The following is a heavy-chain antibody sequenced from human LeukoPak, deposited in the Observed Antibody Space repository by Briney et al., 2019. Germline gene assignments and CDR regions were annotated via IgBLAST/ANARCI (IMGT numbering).Heavy chain of an antibody. CDR1: GFTVSSNY. J-gene: IGHJ4*02. Sequence: SGGSLRLSCAASGFTVSSNYMSWVRQAPGKGLEWVSVIYSGGSTYYADSVKGRFTISRDNSKNTLYLQMNSLRAEDTAVYYCARWVVGGTIDYWGQGTLVTVSS. V-gene: IGHV3-53*01. D-gene: IGHD1-26*01. CDR2: IYSGGST. CDR3: ARWVVGGTIDY.